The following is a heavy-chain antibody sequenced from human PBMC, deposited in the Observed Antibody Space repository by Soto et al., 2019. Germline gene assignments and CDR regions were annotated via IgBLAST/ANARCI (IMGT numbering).Heavy chain of an antibody. Sequence: GGSLRLSCAASGFTFSSYAMSWVRQAPGKGLEWVSAISGSGGSTYYADSVKGRFTISRDNSKNTLYLQMNSLRAEDTAVYYCAKDMLTSSIVVVPAAYFDWGQGTLVTVSS. CDR1: GFTFSSYA. CDR2: ISGSGGST. D-gene: IGHD2-2*01. CDR3: AKDMLTSSIVVVPAAYFD. V-gene: IGHV3-23*01. J-gene: IGHJ4*02.